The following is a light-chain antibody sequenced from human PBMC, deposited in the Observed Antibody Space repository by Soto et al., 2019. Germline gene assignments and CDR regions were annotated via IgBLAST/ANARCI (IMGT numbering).Light chain of an antibody. CDR2: EVS. V-gene: IGLV2-14*01. CDR3: SSYTSSSTMV. Sequence: QSALTQPASVSGSPGQSITISCTGTSSDVGGYNYVSWYQQHPGKAPKRMIYEVSNRPSGVSNRLSGSKSGNTASLTISGLQAEDEADYYFSSYTSSSTMVFGGGTKLTVL. CDR1: SSDVGGYNY. J-gene: IGLJ2*01.